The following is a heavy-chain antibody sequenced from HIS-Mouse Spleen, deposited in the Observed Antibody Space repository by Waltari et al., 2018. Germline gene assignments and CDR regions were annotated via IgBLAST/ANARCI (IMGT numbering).Heavy chain of an antibody. Sequence: QVQLVESGGGLVKPGGSLRLSCAASGFTFSDYSMIWIRQAPGKGLEWVSYISSSGSTIYYADSVKGRFTISRDNAKNSLYLQMNSLRAEDTAVYYCAREIPYSSSWYDWYFDLWGRGTLVTVSS. CDR1: GFTFSDYS. CDR3: AREIPYSSSWYDWYFDL. J-gene: IGHJ2*01. CDR2: ISSSGSTI. D-gene: IGHD6-13*01. V-gene: IGHV3-11*01.